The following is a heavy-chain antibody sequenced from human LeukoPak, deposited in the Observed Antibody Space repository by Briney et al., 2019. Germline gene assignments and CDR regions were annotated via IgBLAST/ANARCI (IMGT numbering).Heavy chain of an antibody. CDR3: ARFGKGAAKNIPVFAFDI. V-gene: IGHV4-4*02. CDR2: IYHSGST. Sequence: SETLSLTCAVSGGSISSSNWWSWVRQPPGKGLEWIGEIYHSGSTYYNPSLKSRVTISVDTSKNQFSLKLSSVTAADTAVYYCARFGKGAAKNIPVFAFDIWGQGTMVTVSS. CDR1: GGSISSSNW. J-gene: IGHJ3*02. D-gene: IGHD3-16*01.